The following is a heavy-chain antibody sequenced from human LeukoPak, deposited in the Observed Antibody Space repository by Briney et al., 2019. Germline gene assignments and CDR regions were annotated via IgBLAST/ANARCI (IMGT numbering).Heavy chain of an antibody. J-gene: IGHJ4*02. Sequence: SETLSLTCTVSGGSISSSSYYWGWIRQPPGKGLEWIGSIYYSGSTYYNPSLKSRVTISVDTSKNQFSRKLSSVTAADTAVYYCARVTQDYFDYWGQGTLVSVSS. V-gene: IGHV4-39*07. CDR1: GGSISSSSYY. CDR2: IYYSGST. CDR3: ARVTQDYFDY.